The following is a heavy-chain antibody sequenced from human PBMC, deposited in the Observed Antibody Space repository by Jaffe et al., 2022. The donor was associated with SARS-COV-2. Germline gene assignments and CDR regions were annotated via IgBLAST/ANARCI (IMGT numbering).Heavy chain of an antibody. Sequence: EVQLVESGGGLVQPGGSLRLSCAASGFTFSSYWMSWVRQAPGKGLEWVANIKQDGSEKYYVDSVKGRFTISRDNAKNSLYLQMNSLRAEDTAVYYCARDSSSWYGPLVLTPFDYWGQGTLVTVSS. CDR1: GFTFSSYW. D-gene: IGHD6-13*01. CDR2: IKQDGSEK. CDR3: ARDSSSWYGPLVLTPFDY. V-gene: IGHV3-7*01. J-gene: IGHJ4*02.